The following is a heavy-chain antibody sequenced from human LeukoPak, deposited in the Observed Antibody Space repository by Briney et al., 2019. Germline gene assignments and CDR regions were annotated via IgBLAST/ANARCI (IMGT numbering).Heavy chain of an antibody. CDR1: GYTFTSYD. J-gene: IGHJ6*02. D-gene: IGHD5-18*01. Sequence: GASVEVSCKASGYTFTSYDINWVRQATGQGLEWMGWMNPNSGNTGYAQKFQGRVTMTRNTSISTAYMELSSLRSEDTAVYYCARWIQLWSGGYYYYGMDVWGQGTTVTVSS. V-gene: IGHV1-8*01. CDR3: ARWIQLWSGGYYYYGMDV. CDR2: MNPNSGNT.